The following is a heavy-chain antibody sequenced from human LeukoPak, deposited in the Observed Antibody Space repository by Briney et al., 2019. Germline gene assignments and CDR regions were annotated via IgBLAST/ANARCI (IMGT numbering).Heavy chain of an antibody. CDR2: ISASNGDT. V-gene: IGHV1-18*01. CDR3: ARSVSIVVVPAAMRY. CDR1: GYTFTNYG. Sequence: ASVKVSCKASGYTFTNYGITWVRQAPGQGLEWMGWISASNGDTHYSEKFQDRITVTTDTSTSTAYMELRSLVSDDTAVYYCARSVSIVVVPAAMRYWGQGTLVTVSS. D-gene: IGHD2-2*01. J-gene: IGHJ4*02.